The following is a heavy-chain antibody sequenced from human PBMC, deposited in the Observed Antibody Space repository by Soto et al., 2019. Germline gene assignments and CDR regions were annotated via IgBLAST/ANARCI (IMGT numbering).Heavy chain of an antibody. Sequence: QVQLQESGPGLVKPSETLSLTCTVSGGSISSYYWSWIRQPPGKGLEWIGYIYYSGSTNYNPSLKSRVTISVHTSKNQFSLKLSSVTAADTAVYYCARRYGTVFDYWGQGTPVTVSS. CDR3: ARRYGTVFDY. CDR2: IYYSGST. J-gene: IGHJ4*02. V-gene: IGHV4-59*01. D-gene: IGHD6-13*01. CDR1: GGSISSYY.